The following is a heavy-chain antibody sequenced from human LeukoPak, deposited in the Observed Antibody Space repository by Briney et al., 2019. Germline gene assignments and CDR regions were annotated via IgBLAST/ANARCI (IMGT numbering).Heavy chain of an antibody. Sequence: PSETLSLTCTVSGGSISGYYWSWIRQPPGKGLEWIGSIYHSGSTYYNPSLKSRVTISVDTSKNQFSLKLSSVTAADTAVYYCARAFLVGYSPEEYFFDYWGQGTLVTVSS. V-gene: IGHV4-38-2*02. D-gene: IGHD2-15*01. CDR2: IYHSGST. CDR1: GGSISGYY. CDR3: ARAFLVGYSPEEYFFDY. J-gene: IGHJ4*02.